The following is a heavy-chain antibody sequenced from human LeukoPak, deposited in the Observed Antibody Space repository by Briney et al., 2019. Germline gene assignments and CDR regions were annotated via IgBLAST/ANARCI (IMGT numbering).Heavy chain of an antibody. J-gene: IGHJ4*02. CDR3: AKGSRDSRPYYFDF. D-gene: IGHD3-10*01. Sequence: GGSLRLSCAASGFTFNSYAMSWVRQAPGKVLEWVSAVTGSGGDTYHADSVKGRFTISRDNSKNTLYLQMNSLRAEDTAGYYCAKGSRDSRPYYFDFWGQGTLVTVSS. CDR1: GFTFNSYA. V-gene: IGHV3-23*01. CDR2: VTGSGGDT.